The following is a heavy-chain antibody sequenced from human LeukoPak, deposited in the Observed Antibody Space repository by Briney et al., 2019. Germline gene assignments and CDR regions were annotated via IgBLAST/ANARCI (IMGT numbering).Heavy chain of an antibody. CDR2: MNPNSGNT. V-gene: IGHV1-8*01. CDR3: ARGRGDSSSWYAEYYFDY. J-gene: IGHJ4*02. D-gene: IGHD6-13*01. Sequence: ASVKVSRKASGYTFTSYDINWVRQATGQGLEWMGWMNPNSGNTGYAQKFQGRVTMTRNTSISTAYMELSRLRSDDTAVYYCARGRGDSSSWYAEYYFDYWGQGTLVTVSS. CDR1: GYTFTSYD.